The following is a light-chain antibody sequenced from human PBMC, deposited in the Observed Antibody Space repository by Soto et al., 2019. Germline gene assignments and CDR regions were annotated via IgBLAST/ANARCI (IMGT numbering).Light chain of an antibody. Sequence: VMTQSPATLSVSPGEGVTLFCRASQNVATNLAWYQLKPGQAPRLLIHASSTRAAGIPGTFGGSGSGTQFSLTISSVQSEDSAVYYCQQYYHWGLSFGGGTKVEI. CDR2: ASS. V-gene: IGKV3D-15*01. J-gene: IGKJ4*01. CDR3: QQYYHWGLS. CDR1: QNVATN.